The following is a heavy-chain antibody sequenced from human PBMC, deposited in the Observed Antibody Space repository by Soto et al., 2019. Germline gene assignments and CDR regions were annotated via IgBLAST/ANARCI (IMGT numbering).Heavy chain of an antibody. CDR1: GGSFSGYY. J-gene: IGHJ4*02. CDR3: ASYPAAGYYFDY. D-gene: IGHD2-2*01. Sequence: SETLSLTCAVYGGSFSGYYWSWIRQPPGKGLEWIGEINHSGSTNYNPSLKSRVTISVDTSKNQFSLKLSSVTAADTAVYYCASYPAAGYYFDYWGQGTLVTVSS. V-gene: IGHV4-34*01. CDR2: INHSGST.